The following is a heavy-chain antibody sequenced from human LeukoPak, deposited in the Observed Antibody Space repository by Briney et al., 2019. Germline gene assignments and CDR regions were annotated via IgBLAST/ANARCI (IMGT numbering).Heavy chain of an antibody. V-gene: IGHV3-30*02. D-gene: IGHD6-19*01. CDR3: AKDPIAVAGTGFDP. CDR2: IRYDGSNK. J-gene: IGHJ5*02. CDR1: GFTFSSYG. Sequence: GGSLRLSCAASGFTFSSYGMHWVRQAPGKGLEWVTFIRYDGSNKYYADSVKGRFTISRDNSKNTLYLQMNSLRVEDTAVYYCAKDPIAVAGTGFDPWGQGTLVTVSS.